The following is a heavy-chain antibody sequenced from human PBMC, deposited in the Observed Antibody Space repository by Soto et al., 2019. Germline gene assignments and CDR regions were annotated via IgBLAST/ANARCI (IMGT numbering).Heavy chain of an antibody. V-gene: IGHV3-53*02. CDR1: GFTVSSNH. D-gene: IGHD3-10*02. CDR2: VYSGGTT. CDR3: VTDVYGVFDS. Sequence: EVQLVETGGDLIQPGGSLRLSCAASGFTVSSNHMSWVRQAPGKGLEWVSVVYSGGTTYYSDSVKGRFTISRDTSKNTVYLQMNSLRAEATAVDYCVTDVYGVFDSWGQVTLVTVAS. J-gene: IGHJ5*01.